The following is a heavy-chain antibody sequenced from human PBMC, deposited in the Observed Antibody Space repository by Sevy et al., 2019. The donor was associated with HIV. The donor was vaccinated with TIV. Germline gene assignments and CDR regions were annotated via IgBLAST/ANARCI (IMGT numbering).Heavy chain of an antibody. V-gene: IGHV4-39*01. D-gene: IGHD3-3*01. J-gene: IGHJ4*02. CDR1: GGSISNNNHY. Sequence: SETLSLTCTVSGGSISNNNHYWGWIRQSPGKGLEWIGTINYSGSTDYNPSLKSRVTISVDTSKNQFSLKLSSVTAADTAVYYCARHALFTIFGVVIDPKVYYFDYWGQGTQVTVSS. CDR2: INYSGST. CDR3: ARHALFTIFGVVIDPKVYYFDY.